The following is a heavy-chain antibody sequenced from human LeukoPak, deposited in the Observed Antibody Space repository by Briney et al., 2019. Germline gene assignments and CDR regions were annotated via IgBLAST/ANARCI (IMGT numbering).Heavy chain of an antibody. CDR2: IRYDGSNK. V-gene: IGHV3-30*02. CDR3: AKDLYDFWSGYYFGYMDV. J-gene: IGHJ6*03. D-gene: IGHD3-3*01. Sequence: PGGSLRLSCAASGFTFSSYGMHWVRQAPGKGLEWVAFIRYDGSNKYYADSVKGRFTISRDNSKNTLYLQMNSLRAEDTAVYYCAKDLYDFWSGYYFGYMDVWGKGTTVTVSS. CDR1: GFTFSSYG.